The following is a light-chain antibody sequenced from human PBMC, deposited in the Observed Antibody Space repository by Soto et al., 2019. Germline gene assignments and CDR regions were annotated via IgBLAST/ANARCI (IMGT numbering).Light chain of an antibody. J-gene: IGLJ1*01. CDR3: SSYTTSNTRQIV. V-gene: IGLV2-14*03. Sequence: QAALTQPASVSGSPGEAITISCTGTSSDVGGCNYVSWYQHHPGKAPKLIIYDVSNRPSGVSNRFSGSKSGNTASLTISGLQPEDEADYYCSSYTTSNTRQIVFGTGTKVTVL. CDR1: SSDVGGCNY. CDR2: DVS.